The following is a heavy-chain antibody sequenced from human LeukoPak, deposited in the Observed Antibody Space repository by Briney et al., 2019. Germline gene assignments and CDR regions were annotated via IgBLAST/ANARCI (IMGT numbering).Heavy chain of an antibody. D-gene: IGHD1-26*01. CDR2: INGSG. Sequence: GGSLRLSCAAYGFTFCSYAMSWVPQAPGKGLEWVTSINGSGYYADPVQGGLTISRDNSKNRLVLQMNSLRADDQAVFYCWEGYYYMDVWGKGTKVTVS. CDR3: WEGYYYMDV. J-gene: IGHJ6*03. CDR1: GFTFCSYA. V-gene: IGHV3-23*01.